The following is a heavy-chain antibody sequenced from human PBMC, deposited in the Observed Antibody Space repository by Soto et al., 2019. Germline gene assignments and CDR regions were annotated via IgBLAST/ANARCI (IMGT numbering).Heavy chain of an antibody. V-gene: IGHV1-69*01. J-gene: IGHJ1*01. CDR3: AIDRDDYGSGNYYNRIDF. CDR1: GDIFSTYA. CDR2: IIPLFGTP. D-gene: IGHD3-10*01. Sequence: QVQLVQSGAEVKKPGSSVKVSCKASGDIFSTYAISWLRQAPGQGLEWMGGIIPLFGTPNYAQRFQGRVTITADESTSTAYMELSRLRSEDTAVYYCAIDRDDYGSGNYYNRIDFWGQGTLVTVSS.